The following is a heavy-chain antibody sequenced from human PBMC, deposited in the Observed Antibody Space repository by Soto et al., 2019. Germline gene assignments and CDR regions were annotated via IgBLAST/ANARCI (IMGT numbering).Heavy chain of an antibody. CDR1: GFTFNSYA. V-gene: IGHV3-23*01. Sequence: EVQLLESGGGLLQPGGSLRLSCAASGFTFNSYAMSWVRQAPGKGLEWVSAISSSGGGTYYADFVKGRFTISRDNSKNPLYLQMNSLRVEDTAIYYCAKGRSGYDTHFDYWGQGTLVTVSS. J-gene: IGHJ4*02. CDR3: AKGRSGYDTHFDY. CDR2: ISSSGGGT. D-gene: IGHD3-22*01.